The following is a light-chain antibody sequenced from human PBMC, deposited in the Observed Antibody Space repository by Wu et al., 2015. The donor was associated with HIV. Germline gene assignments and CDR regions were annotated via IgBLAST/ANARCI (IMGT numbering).Light chain of an antibody. J-gene: IGKJ4*01. Sequence: ILMTQSPATLSLSPGERATLSCRASQTVNRNLAWYQQRPGQAPRLLIYDVDIRATGISARFTGSGFGTDFTLTISGLRSDDVAIYYCQQYTHWPPLTFGGGTRVEIK. V-gene: IGKV3-15*01. CDR2: DVD. CDR1: QTVNRN. CDR3: QQYTHWPPLT.